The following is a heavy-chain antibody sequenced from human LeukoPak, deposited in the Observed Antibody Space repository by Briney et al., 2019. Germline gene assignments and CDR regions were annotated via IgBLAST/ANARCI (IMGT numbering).Heavy chain of an antibody. J-gene: IGHJ5*02. CDR3: ARGHYSIYPWFDP. CDR1: GGSISSGGYY. D-gene: IGHD4-11*01. V-gene: IGHV4-31*03. CDR2: IYYSGST. Sequence: TLSLTCPVSGGSISSGGYYWSWIRQHPGKGLEWIGYIYYSGSTYYNPSLKSRVTISVDTSKNQFSLKLSSVTAADTAVYYCARGHYSIYPWFDPWGQGTLVTVSS.